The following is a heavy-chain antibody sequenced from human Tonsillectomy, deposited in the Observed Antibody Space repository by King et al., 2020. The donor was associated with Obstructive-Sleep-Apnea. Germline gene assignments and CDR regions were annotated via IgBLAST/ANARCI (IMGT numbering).Heavy chain of an antibody. D-gene: IGHD6-13*01. CDR1: GDSISSGYY. J-gene: IGHJ6*02. Sequence: QLQESGPGLVKPSETLSLTCTFSGDSISSGYYCGGIRHPPGKGLEGIGRCVHSGGTYYNPSLKCRVTISVDTAKNQFSLKLSVVTAADTAVYYCARVEAAEGYYYYSGMDVWGQGTTVTVSS. CDR3: ARVEAAEGYYYYSGMDV. V-gene: IGHV4-38-2*02. CDR2: CVHSGGT.